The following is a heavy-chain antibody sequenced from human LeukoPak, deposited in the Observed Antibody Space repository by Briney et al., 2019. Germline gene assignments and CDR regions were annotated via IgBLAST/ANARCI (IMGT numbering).Heavy chain of an antibody. CDR1: GDSFTTYW. CDR3: VRHRNWNYDY. J-gene: IGHJ4*02. D-gene: IGHD1-1*01. V-gene: IGHV5-51*01. Sequence: SGESLKISCKGSGDSFTTYWIRWVRQLPGKGLEWMGIIYLGDSDTRYSPSFQGQVTISADKSINTAYLQWSSLKASDTAMYYCVRHRNWNYDYWGQGTLVTVSS. CDR2: IYLGDSDT.